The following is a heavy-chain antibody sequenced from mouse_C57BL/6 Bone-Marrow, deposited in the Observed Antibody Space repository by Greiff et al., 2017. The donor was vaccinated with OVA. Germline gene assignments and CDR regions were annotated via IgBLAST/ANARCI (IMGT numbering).Heavy chain of an antibody. J-gene: IGHJ4*01. CDR3: ARPYGNYLYAMDY. Sequence: LQESGAELVRPGTSVKVSCKASGYAFTNYLIEWVKQRPGQGLEWIGVINPGSGGTNYNEKFKGKATLTADNSSSTAYMQLSSLTSEDSAVYFCARPYGNYLYAMDYWGQGTSVTVSS. CDR2: INPGSGGT. V-gene: IGHV1-54*01. D-gene: IGHD2-1*01. CDR1: GYAFTNYL.